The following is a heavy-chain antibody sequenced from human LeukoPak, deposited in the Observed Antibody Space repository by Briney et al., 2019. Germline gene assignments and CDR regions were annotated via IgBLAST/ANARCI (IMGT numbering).Heavy chain of an antibody. CDR1: VFTFSDYY. CDR3: ARDRGYYDSSYFDY. D-gene: IGHD3-22*01. J-gene: IGHJ4*02. Sequence: GGSLRLSCAASVFTFSDYYMSLIRQAPGKGLEWVSYISSSSSYTNYADSVKGRFTISRDNAKNSLYLQMNSLRAEDTAVYYCARDRGYYDSSYFDYWGQGTLVTVSS. V-gene: IGHV3-11*05. CDR2: ISSSSSYT.